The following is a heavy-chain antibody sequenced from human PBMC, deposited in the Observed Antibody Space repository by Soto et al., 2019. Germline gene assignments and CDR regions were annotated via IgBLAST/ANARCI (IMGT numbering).Heavy chain of an antibody. CDR3: ARELLYYYGMDV. J-gene: IGHJ6*02. V-gene: IGHV3-21*01. CDR1: GFTFSSYS. Sequence: EVQLVESGGGLAKPGGSLRLSCAASGFTFSSYSMNWVRQAPGKGLEWVSSISSSSSYIYYADSVKGRFTISRDNAKNSLYLQMNSLRAEDTAVYYCARELLYYYGMDVWGQGTTVTVSS. CDR2: ISSSSSYI. D-gene: IGHD1-26*01.